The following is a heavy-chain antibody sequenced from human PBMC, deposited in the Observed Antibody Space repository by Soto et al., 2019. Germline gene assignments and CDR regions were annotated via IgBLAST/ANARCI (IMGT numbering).Heavy chain of an antibody. D-gene: IGHD3-22*01. J-gene: IGHJ4*02. CDR1: GDFISSYY. Sequence: PSETLSLTCTVSGDFISSYYWSWIRQPPGKGLEWIGYVYYSGSTNYNPSLKSRVTISVDTSKKQFSLKLRSVTAADTAVYFCARGKSGYYPYFDNWGQGNLVTVSS. V-gene: IGHV4-59*01. CDR3: ARGKSGYYPYFDN. CDR2: VYYSGST.